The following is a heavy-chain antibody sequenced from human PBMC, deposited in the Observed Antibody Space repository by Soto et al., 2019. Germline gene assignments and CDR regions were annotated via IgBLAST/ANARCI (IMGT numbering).Heavy chain of an antibody. D-gene: IGHD6-25*01. Sequence: QVRLVESGGGVVQPGTSLRLSCVGAGFTFSRHGMLWVRQAPGKGLEWVAFIWHDGSKRNYADFVEGRFTISRDDSKNTVYLQMNSLRAEDTAVYYCARDISYSGLDYWGQGTQVTVSS. CDR1: GFTFSRHG. J-gene: IGHJ4*02. V-gene: IGHV3-33*01. CDR2: IWHDGSKR. CDR3: ARDISYSGLDY.